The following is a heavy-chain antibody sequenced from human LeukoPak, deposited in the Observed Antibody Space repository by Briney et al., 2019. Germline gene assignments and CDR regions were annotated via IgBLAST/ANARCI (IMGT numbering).Heavy chain of an antibody. CDR3: AKAGPMTPRDYYMDV. V-gene: IGHV3-21*04. J-gene: IGHJ6*03. CDR1: GFTFSSYS. Sequence: GGSLRLSCAASGFTFSSYSMNWVRQAPGKGLEWVSSISSSSYIYYADSVKGRFTISRDNAKNSLYLQMNSLRAEDTAVYYCAKAGPMTPRDYYMDVWGKGTTVTVSS. D-gene: IGHD2-15*01. CDR2: ISSSSYI.